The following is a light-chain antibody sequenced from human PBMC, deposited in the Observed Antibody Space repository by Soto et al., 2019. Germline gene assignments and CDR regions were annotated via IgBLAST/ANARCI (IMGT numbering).Light chain of an antibody. J-gene: IGKJ1*01. CDR1: QSISSW. CDR2: DAS. V-gene: IGKV1-5*01. Sequence: IQMAQSPCTLSASVGDRVTITCRASQSISSWLAWYQQKPGKAPKLLIYDASSLESGVPSRFSGSGSGTEFTLTISSLQPDDFATYYCQQYNSYSSTFGQGTKVDIK. CDR3: QQYNSYSST.